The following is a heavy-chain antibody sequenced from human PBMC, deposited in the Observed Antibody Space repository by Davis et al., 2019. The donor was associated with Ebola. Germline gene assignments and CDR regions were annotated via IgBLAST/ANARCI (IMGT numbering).Heavy chain of an antibody. CDR2: IKQDGSEK. CDR3: ARGGIRSLDH. CDR1: EFTFSSYW. J-gene: IGHJ4*02. D-gene: IGHD3-3*01. Sequence: GGSLRLSCVVSEFTFSSYWMSWVRQAPGKGLELVANIKQDGSEKYYVDSVKGRFTISRDDAKNTLYLQMDSLRAEDTAVYFCARGGIRSLDHWGQGTLVTVSS. V-gene: IGHV3-7*01.